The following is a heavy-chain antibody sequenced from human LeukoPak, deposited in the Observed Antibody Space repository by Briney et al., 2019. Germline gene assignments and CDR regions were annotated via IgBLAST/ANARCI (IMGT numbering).Heavy chain of an antibody. V-gene: IGHV4-4*07. J-gene: IGHJ6*03. CDR2: IYTSGST. D-gene: IGHD6-19*01. CDR1: GASISSHY. CDR3: AREAVVFTAFYYYYYMDV. Sequence: TPSETLSLTCTVSGASISSHYWSWIRQPPGKGLEWIGRIYTSGSTNYNPSLKSRVTMSVDTSKNQFSLKLSSVTAADTAVYYCAREAVVFTAFYYYYYMDVWGKGTTVTVSS.